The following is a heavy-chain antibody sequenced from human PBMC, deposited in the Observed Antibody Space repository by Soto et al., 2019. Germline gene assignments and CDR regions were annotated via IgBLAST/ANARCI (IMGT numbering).Heavy chain of an antibody. Sequence: QVQLQESGPGLVKPSETLSLTCTVSGGSISSYYWSWIRQPPGKGLEWIGYIYYRWSTNYNPSPKSRVTISVHTSKNQCALRLSSVTAADTAVYYCARHPTVTEYYFDYWGQGTLVTVSS. CDR3: ARHPTVTEYYFDY. CDR1: GGSISSYY. J-gene: IGHJ4*02. V-gene: IGHV4-59*08. CDR2: IYYRWST. D-gene: IGHD4-17*01.